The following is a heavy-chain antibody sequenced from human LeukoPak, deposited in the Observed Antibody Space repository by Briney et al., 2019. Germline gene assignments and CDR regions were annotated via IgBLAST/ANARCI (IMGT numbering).Heavy chain of an antibody. CDR1: GYIFASYW. J-gene: IGHJ4*02. Sequence: GESLQISCKGSGYIFASYWIGWGRQLPGKGLEWMGIIYPGDSDTRYSPSFQGQVTISADKSISTAYLQWSSLKASDTAMYYCARQSNFAHTDDYWGQGTLVTVSS. CDR2: IYPGDSDT. CDR3: ARQSNFAHTDDY. V-gene: IGHV5-51*01. D-gene: IGHD2-8*02.